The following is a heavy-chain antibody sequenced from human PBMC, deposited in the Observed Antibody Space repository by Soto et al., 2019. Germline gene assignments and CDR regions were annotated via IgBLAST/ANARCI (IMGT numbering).Heavy chain of an antibody. CDR3: ARGIAAGGAFDI. D-gene: IGHD6-13*01. Sequence: EVQLVESGGGLVQPGGSLRLSCAASGFTFSSNWMHWVRQGPGKGLVWVSRIHSDGSSTGYADSVKGRCTISRDNAKNTLYLQMNSLRAEDTAVYRCARGIAAGGAFDIWGQGTMVTVSS. V-gene: IGHV3-74*01. CDR1: GFTFSSNW. CDR2: IHSDGSST. J-gene: IGHJ3*02.